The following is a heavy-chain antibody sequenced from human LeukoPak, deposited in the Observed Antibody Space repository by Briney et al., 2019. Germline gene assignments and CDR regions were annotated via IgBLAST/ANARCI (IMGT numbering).Heavy chain of an antibody. CDR3: ARRLRAESDASPDNWIGP. D-gene: IGHD3-16*01. Sequence: SETLSLTCTVSGGSISNYLWNWLRQPPGQGLEWIGHVYYTPRPTYHPSRTSRVTISVDTSSNQFSLTLRSVTAADTAVYYCARRLRAESDASPDNWIGPWGQGALVTVSS. J-gene: IGHJ5*02. CDR2: VYYTPRP. CDR1: GGSISNYL. V-gene: IGHV4-59*08.